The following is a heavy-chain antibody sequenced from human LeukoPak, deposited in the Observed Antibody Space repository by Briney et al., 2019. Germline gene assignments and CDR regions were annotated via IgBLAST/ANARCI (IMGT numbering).Heavy chain of an antibody. J-gene: IGHJ4*02. D-gene: IGHD5/OR15-5a*01. CDR1: GYSIRSGHY. CDR3: ARGVSTIIAAFDY. V-gene: IGHV4-38-2*02. Sequence: PSETLSLTCTVSGYSIRSGHYWGWIRQPPEKGLEWIGSFSQGGITHYNPSLRSRATISVDTSKNRFSLNLSSVTAADTAMYYCARGVSTIIAAFDYWGRGNMVTVSS. CDR2: FSQGGIT.